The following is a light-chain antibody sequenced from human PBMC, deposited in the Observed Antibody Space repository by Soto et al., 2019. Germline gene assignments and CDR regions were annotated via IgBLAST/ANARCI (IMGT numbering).Light chain of an antibody. CDR2: SSS. CDR3: LQTFTTHIT. J-gene: IGKJ4*01. Sequence: DIPMTQSPSSLSASAGDTVTITCRASQTIAAYLSWYQQKPGKAPKLLMYSSSILHDGVSSRFSGDGSGTAFTLTITGLQPEDFATYYCLQTFTTHITFGGGTTVEVK. CDR1: QTIAAY. V-gene: IGKV1-39*01.